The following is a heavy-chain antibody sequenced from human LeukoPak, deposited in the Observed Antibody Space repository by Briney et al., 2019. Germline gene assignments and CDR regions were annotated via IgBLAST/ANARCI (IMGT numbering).Heavy chain of an antibody. CDR3: VKDRKPDSRYNFDY. Sequence: GGSLRLSCSASGFTFTTYAMAWVRQAPGKGLEWVSVISGSGGTTYYADSVKGRFTISRDNSKNTVYLQMNSLRAEDTATYYCVKDRKPDSRYNFDYWGQGILVTVSS. CDR2: ISGSGGTT. CDR1: GFTFTTYA. D-gene: IGHD5-12*01. J-gene: IGHJ4*02. V-gene: IGHV3-23*01.